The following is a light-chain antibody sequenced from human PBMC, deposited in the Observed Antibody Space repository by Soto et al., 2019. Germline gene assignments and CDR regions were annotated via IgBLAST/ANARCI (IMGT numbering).Light chain of an antibody. CDR2: DAF. Sequence: EIVLTQSPATLSLSPGERATLSCRASQSVSSYLAWYQQKPGQAPRLLVYDAFYRATGIPARFSGSGSGTDFSLTISSLEPEDFAVYYCQQRSNWPYTFGQGTKLEIK. V-gene: IGKV3-11*01. CDR3: QQRSNWPYT. CDR1: QSVSSY. J-gene: IGKJ2*01.